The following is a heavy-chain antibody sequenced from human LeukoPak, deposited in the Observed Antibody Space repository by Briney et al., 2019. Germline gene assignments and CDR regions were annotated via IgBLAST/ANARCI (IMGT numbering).Heavy chain of an antibody. CDR1: GYTFASHS. CDR3: ARGEYDLLGDS. J-gene: IGHJ5*01. V-gene: IGHV1-18*01. Sequence: ASVKVSCKTSGYTFASHSMNWVRQAPGQGLEWLGWISPYNGNTKYAQKIQGRATMITDISTSTAYLELRSLRSDDTAVYYARGEYDLLGDSWGQGTLVTVSS. D-gene: IGHD3-10*01. CDR2: ISPYNGNT.